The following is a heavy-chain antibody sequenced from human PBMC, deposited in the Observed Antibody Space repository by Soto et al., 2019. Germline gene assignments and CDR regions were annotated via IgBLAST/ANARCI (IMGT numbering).Heavy chain of an antibody. CDR3: ARESYWYFDL. V-gene: IGHV3-53*01. J-gene: IGHJ2*01. CDR1: GFTFSSYA. CDR2: IYSGGST. Sequence: PGGSLRLSCAASGFTFSSYAMSWVRQAPGKGLEWVSVIYSGGSTYYADSVKGRFTISRDNSKNTLYLQMNSLRAEDTAVYYCARESYWYFDLWGRGTLVTVSS.